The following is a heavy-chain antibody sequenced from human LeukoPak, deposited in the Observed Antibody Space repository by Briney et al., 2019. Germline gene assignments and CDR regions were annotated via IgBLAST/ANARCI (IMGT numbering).Heavy chain of an antibody. CDR1: GGSIRSFY. D-gene: IGHD2-21*01. CDR3: ARLVEGPGENCYSFDY. CDR2: LYYSGTT. V-gene: IGHV4-59*08. J-gene: IGHJ4*02. Sequence: SETLSLTYTVSGGSIRSFYWSWMRQAPGNRLEWIGYLYYSGTTSYNPSLKSRVSISGDTSKNQFSLKLISVTAADTAVYYCARLVEGPGENCYSFDYWGQGTLVTVSS.